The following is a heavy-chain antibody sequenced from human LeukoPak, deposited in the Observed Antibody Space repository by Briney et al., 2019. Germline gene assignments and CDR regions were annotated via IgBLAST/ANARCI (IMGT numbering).Heavy chain of an antibody. D-gene: IGHD3-10*01. J-gene: IGHJ5*02. CDR2: IHYTGST. CDR1: GGSISSYY. Sequence: DPSETLSLTCTVSGGSISSYYWSWIRQSPGKGLECIGYIHYTGSTNYNPSLKSRVTISVETSKNQFSLKLKSVTAADTAVYYCARGGYYGSGNDFRFDPGGQRTLVTVSS. CDR3: ARGGYYGSGNDFRFDP. V-gene: IGHV4-59*01.